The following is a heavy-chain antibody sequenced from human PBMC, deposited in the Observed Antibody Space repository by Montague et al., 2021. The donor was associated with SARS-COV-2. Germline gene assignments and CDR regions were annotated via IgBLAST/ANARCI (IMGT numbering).Heavy chain of an antibody. CDR2: ISYDGSNK. J-gene: IGHJ4*02. CDR3: ARDNYDYVWGSYRYIY. D-gene: IGHD3-16*02. V-gene: IGHV3-30*04. CDR1: GFTFSSYA. Sequence: SLRLSCAASGFTFSSYAMHWVRQAPGKGLEWVAVISYDGSNKYXXXSXXXRFTISRDNSKNTLYLQLNSLRAEATAVYYCARDNYDYVWGSYRYIYWGQGTRVTVSS.